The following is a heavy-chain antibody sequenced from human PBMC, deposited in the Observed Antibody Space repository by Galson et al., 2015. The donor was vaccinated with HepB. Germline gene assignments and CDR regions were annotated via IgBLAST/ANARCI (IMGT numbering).Heavy chain of an antibody. CDR3: ARCLEGWNDSINDY. Sequence: SLRLSCAASGFTFSSYGMHRVRQAPGKGLEWVAVIWYDGSNKYYADSVKGRFTISRDNAKNSLYLQMNSLRAEDTAVYYCARCLEGWNDSINDYWGQGTLVTVSS. J-gene: IGHJ4*02. D-gene: IGHD1-1*01. V-gene: IGHV3-33*01. CDR2: IWYDGSNK. CDR1: GFTFSSYG.